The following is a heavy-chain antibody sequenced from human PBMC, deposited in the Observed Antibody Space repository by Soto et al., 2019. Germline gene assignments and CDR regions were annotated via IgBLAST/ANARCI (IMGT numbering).Heavy chain of an antibody. V-gene: IGHV4-34*01. Sequence: QVQLQQWGAGLLKPSENLSLTCAVYGGSFSGYYWSWIRQPPGKGLEWIGEINHSGSTNYNPSLKSRVIISLDTSKNQFSLKLSSVTAADTAVYYCARGRYYDSSGYYYFDYWGQGTLVTVSS. D-gene: IGHD3-22*01. CDR1: GGSFSGYY. J-gene: IGHJ4*02. CDR3: ARGRYYDSSGYYYFDY. CDR2: INHSGST.